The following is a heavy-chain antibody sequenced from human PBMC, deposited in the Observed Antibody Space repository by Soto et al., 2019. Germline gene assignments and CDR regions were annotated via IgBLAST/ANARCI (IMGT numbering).Heavy chain of an antibody. V-gene: IGHV1-18*01. CDR1: GYTFTSYG. CDR2: ISAYNGNT. J-gene: IGHJ5*02. CDR3: VRTPIVVVVAEETDWFDP. D-gene: IGHD2-15*01. Sequence: ASVKVSCKASGYTFTSYGISWVRQAPGQGLEWMGWISAYNGNTNYAQKFQGRVTMTTDTSTSTAYMELSSLRSEDTAVYYCVRTPIVVVVAEETDWFDPWGQGTLVTVSS.